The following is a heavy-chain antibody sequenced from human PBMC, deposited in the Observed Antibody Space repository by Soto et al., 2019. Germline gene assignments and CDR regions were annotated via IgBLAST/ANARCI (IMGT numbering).Heavy chain of an antibody. CDR2: IYYSEST. V-gene: IGHV4-61*01. Sequence: SETLSLTCTVSGDAVSGTKYYWSWIRQPPGKGLEWIGYIYYSESTNYNPSLKSRVTLSVDTSKNQFSLQLTSVTAADTAVYFCARDXRGIDYAGNFYYFGLDVWGQGTTVTVSS. CDR3: ARDXRGIDYAGNFYYFGLDV. D-gene: IGHD3-10*01. J-gene: IGHJ6*02. CDR1: GDAVSGTKYY.